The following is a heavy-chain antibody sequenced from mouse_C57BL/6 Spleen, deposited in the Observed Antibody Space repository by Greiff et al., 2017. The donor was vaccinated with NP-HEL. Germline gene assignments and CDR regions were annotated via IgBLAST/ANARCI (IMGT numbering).Heavy chain of an antibody. CDR2: IYPRSGNT. J-gene: IGHJ4*01. D-gene: IGHD2-4*01. CDR1: GYTFTSYG. V-gene: IGHV1-81*01. Sequence: VQLVESGAELARPGASVKLSCKASGYTFTSYGISWVKQRTGQGLEWIGEIYPRSGNTYYNEKFKGKATLTADKSSSTAYMELRSLTSEDSAVYCCARGGDYVQGAMDYWGQGTSVTVSS. CDR3: ARGGDYVQGAMDY.